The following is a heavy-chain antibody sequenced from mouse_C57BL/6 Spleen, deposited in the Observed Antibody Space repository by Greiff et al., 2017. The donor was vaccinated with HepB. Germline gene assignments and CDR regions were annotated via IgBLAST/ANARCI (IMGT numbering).Heavy chain of an antibody. Sequence: DVQLQESGPGMVKPSQSLPLTCTVTGYSITSGYDWHWIRHFPGNKLEWMGYISYSGSTNYNPSLKSRISITHDTSKNHFFLKLNSVTTEDTATYYCTRGGVTTGSFAYWGQGTLVTVSA. J-gene: IGHJ3*01. CDR1: GYSITSGYD. V-gene: IGHV3-1*01. CDR2: ISYSGST. CDR3: TRGGVTTGSFAY. D-gene: IGHD2-2*01.